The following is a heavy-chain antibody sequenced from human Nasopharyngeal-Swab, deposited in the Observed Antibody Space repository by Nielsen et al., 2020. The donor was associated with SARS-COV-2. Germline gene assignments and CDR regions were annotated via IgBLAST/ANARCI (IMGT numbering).Heavy chain of an antibody. J-gene: IGHJ4*02. Sequence: GESLKISCAASGFTFSNSVMTWVRQAPGKGLEWVSTIRAAGDSTFYADSVKGQFTISRDKSKNTVYLQMNSLRAEDTAVYYCAKGGYTSFFDYWGQGTLVTVSS. D-gene: IGHD5-18*01. CDR3: AKGGYTSFFDY. CDR1: GFTFSNSV. CDR2: IRAAGDST. V-gene: IGHV3-23*01.